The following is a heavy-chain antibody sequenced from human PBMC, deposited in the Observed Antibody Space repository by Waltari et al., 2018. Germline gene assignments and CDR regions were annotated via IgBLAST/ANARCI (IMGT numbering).Heavy chain of an antibody. CDR3: AKRGEGNYWDWFDP. J-gene: IGHJ5*02. V-gene: IGHV3-23*01. D-gene: IGHD1-7*01. CDR1: GFPFSSSA. CDR2: ISGSGGST. Sequence: EVQLLESGGGLVQPGGSLRLSCSASGFPFSSSAILWVRPAPGKGLEWVSAISGSGGSTYYADSVKGRFTISRDNAKNTRYLQMNSLRAEDTAVYYCAKRGEGNYWDWFDPWGQGTLVTVSS.